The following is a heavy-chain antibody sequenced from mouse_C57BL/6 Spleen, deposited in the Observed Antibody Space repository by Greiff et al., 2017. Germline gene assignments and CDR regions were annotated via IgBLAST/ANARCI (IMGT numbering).Heavy chain of an antibody. Sequence: EVKLVESVAELVRPGASVKLSCTASGFNIKNTYMHWVKQRPEQGLEWIGRIDPANGNTKYAPKFQGKATITADTSSNTAYLQLSSLTSEDTAIYYCARGDYGSSYSWYFDVWGTGTTVTVSS. CDR2: IDPANGNT. J-gene: IGHJ1*03. D-gene: IGHD1-1*01. V-gene: IGHV14-3*01. CDR3: ARGDYGSSYSWYFDV. CDR1: GFNIKNTY.